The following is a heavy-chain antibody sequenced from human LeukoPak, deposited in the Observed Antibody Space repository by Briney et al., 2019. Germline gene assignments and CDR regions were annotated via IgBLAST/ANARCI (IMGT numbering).Heavy chain of an antibody. CDR3: ARGRVLRFLEWSPRYYMDV. V-gene: IGHV4-34*01. CDR1: GGSFSGYY. D-gene: IGHD3-3*01. J-gene: IGHJ6*03. CDR2: INHSGST. Sequence: SETLSLTCAVYGGSFSGYYWSWIRQPPGKGLEWIGEINHSGSTNYNPSLKSRVTISVDTSKNQFSLKLSSVTAADTAVYYCARGRVLRFLEWSPRYYMDVWGKGTTVTVSS.